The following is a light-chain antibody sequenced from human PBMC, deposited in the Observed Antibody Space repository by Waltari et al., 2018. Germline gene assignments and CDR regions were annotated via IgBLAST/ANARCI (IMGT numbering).Light chain of an antibody. CDR2: RTD. CDR1: SPNIGRST. Sequence: QSVLTQPPSASATPGQRVTISCSRSSPNIGRSTVHWYQQFSGTAPRLVIYRTDQRPSGVPDRFSGSKSDTSASLAISGVQSDDEADYFCGAWDDSLNAPVFGGGTKLTVL. V-gene: IGLV1-44*01. CDR3: GAWDDSLNAPV. J-gene: IGLJ3*02.